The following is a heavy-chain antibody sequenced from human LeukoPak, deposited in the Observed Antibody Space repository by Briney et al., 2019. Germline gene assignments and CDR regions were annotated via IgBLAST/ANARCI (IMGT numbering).Heavy chain of an antibody. V-gene: IGHV4-34*01. CDR3: ARTYSSSSSDFDY. CDR2: INHSGST. CDR1: GGSFSGYY. D-gene: IGHD6-6*01. Sequence: SETLSLICAVYGGSFSGYYWSWIRQPPGKGLEWIGEINHSGSTNYNPSLKSRVTISVDTSKNQFSLKLSSVTAADTAVYYCARTYSSSSSDFDYWGQGTLVTVSS. J-gene: IGHJ4*02.